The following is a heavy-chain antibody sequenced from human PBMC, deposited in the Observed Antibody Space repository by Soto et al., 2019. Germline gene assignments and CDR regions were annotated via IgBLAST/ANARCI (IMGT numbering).Heavy chain of an antibody. Sequence: SYVKVSFKTSGGTFDNDAIHWVRQAPGQVREWMGGIIPIFGALNYAQKFQGRVTITADKSTSTAYMELRSLTSEDTAVYYCAGRAVAPAPISYCHYQLDVWGQGTTVNV. J-gene: IGHJ6*01. D-gene: IGHD2-2*01. CDR2: IIPIFGAL. CDR3: AGRAVAPAPISYCHYQLDV. V-gene: IGHV1-69*06. CDR1: GGTFDNDA.